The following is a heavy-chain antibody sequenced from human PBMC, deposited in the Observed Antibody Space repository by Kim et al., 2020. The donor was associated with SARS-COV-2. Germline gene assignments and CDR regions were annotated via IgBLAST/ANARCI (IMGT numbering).Heavy chain of an antibody. Sequence: GGSLRLSCSASGFTFSSYAMHWVRQAPGKGLEYVSAISSNGGSTYYADSVKGRFTISRDNSKNTLYLQMSSLRAEDTAVYYCVRTMWGYSYGYGGIGFDPWGQGTLVTVSS. D-gene: IGHD5-18*01. J-gene: IGHJ5*02. CDR2: ISSNGGST. CDR3: VRTMWGYSYGYGGIGFDP. CDR1: GFTFSSYA. V-gene: IGHV3-64D*09.